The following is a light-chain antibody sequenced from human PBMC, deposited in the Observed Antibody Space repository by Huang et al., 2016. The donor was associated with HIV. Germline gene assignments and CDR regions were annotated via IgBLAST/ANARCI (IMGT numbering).Light chain of an antibody. Sequence: DIQMTQSPSTLSASVGDRVTITCRASQSISSWLAWYHQKPGKAPKILIYDAYGLERGVPSRCSGSGSGTEFTLTISSLQPDNLATYYCKQYNSYPWTFGQGTKVEIK. V-gene: IGKV1-5*01. CDR1: QSISSW. CDR2: DAY. J-gene: IGKJ1*01. CDR3: KQYNSYPWT.